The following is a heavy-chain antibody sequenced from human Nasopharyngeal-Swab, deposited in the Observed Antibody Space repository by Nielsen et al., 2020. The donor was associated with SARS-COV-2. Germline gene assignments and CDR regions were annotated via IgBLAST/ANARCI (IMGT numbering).Heavy chain of an antibody. CDR1: GFTFSSYA. D-gene: IGHD6-13*01. CDR2: ISYDGSNK. CDR3: AKDIYSSSWTPWYYYYGMDV. J-gene: IGHJ6*02. V-gene: IGHV3-30-3*01. Sequence: GGSLRLSCAASGFTFSSYAMHWVRQAPGKGLEWVAVISYDGSNKYYADSVKGRFTISRDNSKNSLYLQMNSLRTEDTALYYCAKDIYSSSWTPWYYYYGMDVWGQGTTVTVSS.